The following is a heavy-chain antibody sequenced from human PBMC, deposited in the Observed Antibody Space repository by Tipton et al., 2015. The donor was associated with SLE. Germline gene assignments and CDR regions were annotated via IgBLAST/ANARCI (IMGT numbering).Heavy chain of an antibody. Sequence: QSGAEVKKPGSSVKVSCKASGGTFSSYAISWVRQAPGQGLEWMGGIIPIFGTANYAQKLQGRVTMTTDTSTSTAYMELRSLRSDDTAVYYCARSGHCTGGVCYTYYYYGMDVWGQGTTVTVSS. D-gene: IGHD2-8*02. CDR1: GGTFSSYA. CDR3: ARSGHCTGGVCYTYYYYGMDV. CDR2: IIPIFGTA. V-gene: IGHV1-69*05. J-gene: IGHJ6*02.